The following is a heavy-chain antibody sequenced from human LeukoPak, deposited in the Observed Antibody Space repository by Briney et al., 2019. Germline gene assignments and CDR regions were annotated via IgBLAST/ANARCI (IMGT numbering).Heavy chain of an antibody. Sequence: SETLSLTCTVSGGSISSYYWSWIRQPAGKGLEWIGRIYTSGSTNYNPSLKSRVTMSVDKSKNKFSLKLSSVTAADTAVYYCASAGSYDSSGYYLATFDYWGQGTLVTVSS. CDR3: ASAGSYDSSGYYLATFDY. V-gene: IGHV4-4*07. CDR1: GGSISSYY. D-gene: IGHD3-22*01. CDR2: IYTSGST. J-gene: IGHJ4*02.